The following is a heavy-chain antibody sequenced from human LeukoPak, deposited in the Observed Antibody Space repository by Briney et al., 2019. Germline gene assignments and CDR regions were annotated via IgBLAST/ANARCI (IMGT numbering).Heavy chain of an antibody. Sequence: GGSLRLSCAASGFTFSSSWMYWVRQAPGKGLVWVSRINSDESITTYADSVKGRFTISRDNAKHTLYLQMNSLRAEDTAVYYCARGLVPGFLDYWGQGTPVTVSS. D-gene: IGHD4-11*01. CDR1: GFTFSSSW. J-gene: IGHJ4*02. CDR3: ARGLVPGFLDY. V-gene: IGHV3-74*01. CDR2: INSDESIT.